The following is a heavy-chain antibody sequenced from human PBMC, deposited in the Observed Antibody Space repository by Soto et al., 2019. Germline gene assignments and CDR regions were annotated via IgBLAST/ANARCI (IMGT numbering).Heavy chain of an antibody. CDR3: ARVGETYYDFWSGYYTGNEYYGMDV. D-gene: IGHD3-3*01. CDR2: INHSGST. CDR1: GGSFSGYY. J-gene: IGHJ6*02. V-gene: IGHV4-34*01. Sequence: QVQLQQWGAGLLKPSETLSLTCAVYGGSFSGYYWSWIRQPPGKGLEWIGEINHSGSTNYNPSLKGRVPISVDTSKNQFSLKLSSVTAADTAVYYCARVGETYYDFWSGYYTGNEYYGMDVWGQGTTVTVSS.